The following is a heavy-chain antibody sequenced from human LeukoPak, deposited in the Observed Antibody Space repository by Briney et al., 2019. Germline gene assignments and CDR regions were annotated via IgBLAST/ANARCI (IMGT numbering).Heavy chain of an antibody. D-gene: IGHD1-14*01. Sequence: ASVKVSCKVSGYTLTELSMHWVRQAPGKGLEWMGGFDPEVGETIYAQKFQGRVTMTEDTSTDTAYMELSSLRSEDTAVYYCATESSGRYYYGMDVWGQGTTVTVSS. CDR2: FDPEVGET. V-gene: IGHV1-24*01. CDR3: ATESSGRYYYGMDV. CDR1: GYTLTELS. J-gene: IGHJ6*02.